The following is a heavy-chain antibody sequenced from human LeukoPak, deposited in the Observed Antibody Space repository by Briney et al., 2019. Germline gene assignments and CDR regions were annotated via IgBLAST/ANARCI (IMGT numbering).Heavy chain of an antibody. CDR3: AKDTYYYDSSGYPSY. CDR2: ISGSGGST. Sequence: PGGSLRLSCAASGFTFSSYAMSWVRQAPGKGLEWVSAISGSGGSTYYADSVKGRFTISRDNSKNTLYLQMNSLRAEGTAVYYCAKDTYYYDSSGYPSYWGQGTLVTVSS. D-gene: IGHD3-22*01. V-gene: IGHV3-23*01. J-gene: IGHJ4*02. CDR1: GFTFSSYA.